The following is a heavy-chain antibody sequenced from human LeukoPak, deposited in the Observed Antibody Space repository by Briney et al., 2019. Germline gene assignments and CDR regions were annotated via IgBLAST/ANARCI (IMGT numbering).Heavy chain of an antibody. D-gene: IGHD6-6*01. CDR3: AREWAARSLFDY. J-gene: IGHJ4*02. CDR2: IIPIFGTA. V-gene: IGHV1-69*05. CDR1: GGTFSSYA. Sequence: ASVKVSCKASGGTFSSYAISWVRQAPGQGLEWMGGIIPIFGTANYAQKFQGRVTITTDESTSTAYMELSSLRSEDTAVYYCAREWAARSLFDYWGQGTLVTVSS.